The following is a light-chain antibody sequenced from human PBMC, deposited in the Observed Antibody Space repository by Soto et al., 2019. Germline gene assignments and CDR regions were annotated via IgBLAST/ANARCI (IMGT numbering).Light chain of an antibody. J-gene: IGKJ1*01. V-gene: IGKV3-15*01. CDR1: HSVSSSY. CDR2: GAS. Sequence: EIVLTQSPGTLSLSPGERATLSCRASHSVSSSYLAWYQQKPGQAPRLLIYGASTRATAIPARFSGSGSETEFTLTISSLQSEDSAVYYCQQYNNWPPWTFGQGTKVDIK. CDR3: QQYNNWPPWT.